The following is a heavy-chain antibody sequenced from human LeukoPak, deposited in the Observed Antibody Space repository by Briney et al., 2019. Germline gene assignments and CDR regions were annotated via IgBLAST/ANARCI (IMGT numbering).Heavy chain of an antibody. CDR3: EVYYYDSSGYSDY. Sequence: GGSLRLSCAASGFTFSNYAMNWVRQAPGKGLEWVSYISSSSSTIYYADSVKGRFTISRDNAKNSLYLQMNSLRAEDTAVYYCEVYYYDSSGYSDYWGQGTLVTVSS. D-gene: IGHD3-22*01. CDR1: GFTFSNYA. V-gene: IGHV3-48*01. J-gene: IGHJ4*02. CDR2: ISSSSSTI.